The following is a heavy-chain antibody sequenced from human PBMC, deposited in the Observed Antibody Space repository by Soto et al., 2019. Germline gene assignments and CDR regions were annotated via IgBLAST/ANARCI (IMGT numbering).Heavy chain of an antibody. V-gene: IGHV4-4*02. D-gene: IGHD2-8*01. CDR2: IYHSGST. J-gene: IGHJ3*02. Sequence: SETLSLTCAVSSGSISSSNWWSWVRQPPGKGLEWIGEIYHSGSTNYNPSLKSRVTISVDKSKNQFSLKLSSVTAADTAVYYCARDSGGYCTNCVCYRGAYAICGQGTMVTVSS. CDR3: ARDSGGYCTNCVCYRGAYAI. CDR1: SGSISSSNW.